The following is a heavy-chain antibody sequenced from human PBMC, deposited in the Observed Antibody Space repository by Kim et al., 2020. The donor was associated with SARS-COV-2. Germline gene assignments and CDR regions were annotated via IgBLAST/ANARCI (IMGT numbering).Heavy chain of an antibody. D-gene: IGHD3-22*01. Sequence: GKTNSTPSLKRRVTISVDTSKKQISLKVFSVTAADTAVYYCARTYYGFDYWGQGTLVTVSS. CDR3: ARTYYGFDY. CDR2: GKT. J-gene: IGHJ4*02. V-gene: IGHV4-34*01.